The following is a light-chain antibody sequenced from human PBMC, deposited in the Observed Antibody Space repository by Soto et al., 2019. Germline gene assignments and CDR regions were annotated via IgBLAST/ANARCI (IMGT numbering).Light chain of an antibody. V-gene: IGKV3-15*01. CDR3: QEYNKWPLT. CDR1: QSVYST. CDR2: GAS. Sequence: EIVMTQSPATLSVSPGERATLSCRASQSVYSTLAWYQQKPGQAPRPLIYGASTRATGIPARFSGTGSATEFTLTISSLQSEDSAVYYCQEYNKWPLTFGGGTKVEIK. J-gene: IGKJ4*01.